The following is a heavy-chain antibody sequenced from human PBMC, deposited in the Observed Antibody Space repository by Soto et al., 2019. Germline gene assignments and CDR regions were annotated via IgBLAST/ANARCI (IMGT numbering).Heavy chain of an antibody. J-gene: IGHJ3*02. D-gene: IGHD2-15*01. CDR1: GGTFSSYT. Sequence: SVKVSCKASGGTFSSYTISWVRQAPGQGLEWMGRIIPILGIANYAQKFQGRVTITADKSTSTAYMELSSLRSEDTAVYYCATEYCSGGSCYPDAFDIWGQGTMVTVSS. CDR3: ATEYCSGGSCYPDAFDI. V-gene: IGHV1-69*02. CDR2: IIPILGIA.